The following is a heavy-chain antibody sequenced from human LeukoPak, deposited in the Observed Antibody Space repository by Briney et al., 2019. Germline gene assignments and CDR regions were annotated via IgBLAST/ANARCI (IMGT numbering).Heavy chain of an antibody. Sequence: KTSETLSLTCTVSGGSISSGDYYWSWIRQPPGKGLEWIGYIYYSGSTHYNPSLKSRVTISVDTSKNQFSLKLSSVTAADTAVYYCARGTYYYDSSGYYYYYYGMDVWGQGTTVTVSS. CDR2: IYYSGST. J-gene: IGHJ6*02. D-gene: IGHD3-22*01. CDR1: GGSISSGDYY. CDR3: ARGTYYYDSSGYYYYYYGMDV. V-gene: IGHV4-30-4*01.